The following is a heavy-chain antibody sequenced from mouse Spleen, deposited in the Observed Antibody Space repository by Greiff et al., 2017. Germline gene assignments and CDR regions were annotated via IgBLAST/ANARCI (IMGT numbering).Heavy chain of an antibody. D-gene: IGHD1-1*01. CDR3: ARGNYYGSSYPFAY. CDR2: INPNNGGT. CDR1: GYTFTDYN. V-gene: IGHV1-18*01. Sequence: VQLKQSGPELVKPGASVKIPCKASGYTFTDYNMDWVKQSHGKSLEWIGDINPNNGGTIYNQKFKGKATLTVDKSSSTAYMELRSLTSEDTAVYYCARGNYYGSSYPFAYWGQGTLVTVSA. J-gene: IGHJ3*01.